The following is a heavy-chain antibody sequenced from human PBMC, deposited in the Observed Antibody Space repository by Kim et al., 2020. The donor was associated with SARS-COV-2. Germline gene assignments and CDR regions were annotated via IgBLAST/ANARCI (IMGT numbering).Heavy chain of an antibody. CDR2: VFYSGST. J-gene: IGHJ4*02. D-gene: IGHD3-16*02. CDR3: ARDRCRSTTCYLDD. Sequence: SETLSLTCTVTGDSVNRAGYYWSWVRQPPGKGLEWIGYVFYSGSTEYNPSLKGRVIISLDTSKNQFSLRLTSVTAADTAMYYCARDRCRSTTCYLDDWGQGNLVTVSS. CDR1: GDSVNRAGYY. V-gene: IGHV4-61*08.